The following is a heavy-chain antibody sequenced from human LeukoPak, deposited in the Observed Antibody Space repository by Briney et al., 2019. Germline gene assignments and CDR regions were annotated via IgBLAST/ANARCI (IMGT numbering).Heavy chain of an antibody. CDR1: GGTFSSYA. D-gene: IGHD3-9*01. Sequence: GSSVKVSCKXSGGTFSSYAISWVRQAPGQGLEWMGGIIPIFGTANYSQKFQGRVTITTDESTSTVYMELSSLRSEDTAVYYCAREGYDILTGFRLYYFDYWGQGTLVTVSS. V-gene: IGHV1-69*05. CDR2: IIPIFGTA. CDR3: AREGYDILTGFRLYYFDY. J-gene: IGHJ4*02.